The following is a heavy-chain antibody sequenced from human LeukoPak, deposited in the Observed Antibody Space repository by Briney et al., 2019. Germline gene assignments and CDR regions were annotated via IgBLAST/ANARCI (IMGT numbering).Heavy chain of an antibody. CDR3: ARDSSNYYFDY. D-gene: IGHD6-13*01. CDR1: GFTVSSNY. CDR2: IGSGGST. V-gene: IGHV3-53*01. Sequence: RGSLRLSCAASGFTVSSNYMSWVRQAPGKGLEWVSVIGSGGSTHYADSVKGRFTISRDHSKNMLYLQMNSLRVEDTAMYYCARDSSNYYFDYWGQGTLVTVSS. J-gene: IGHJ4*02.